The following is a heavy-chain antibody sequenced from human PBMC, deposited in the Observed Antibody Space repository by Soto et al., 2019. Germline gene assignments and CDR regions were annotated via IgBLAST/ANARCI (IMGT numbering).Heavy chain of an antibody. CDR2: IYPGDSDT. CDR3: ARHVNRYCSSTSCSPRGRANYYYGMDV. D-gene: IGHD2-2*01. V-gene: IGHV5-51*01. Sequence: GESLKISCKGSGYSFTSYWIGWVRQMPGKGLEWMGIIYPGDSDTRYSPSFQGQVTISADKSISTAYLQWSSLKASDTAMYYCARHVNRYCSSTSCSPRGRANYYYGMDVWGQGTTVTVSS. J-gene: IGHJ6*02. CDR1: GYSFTSYW.